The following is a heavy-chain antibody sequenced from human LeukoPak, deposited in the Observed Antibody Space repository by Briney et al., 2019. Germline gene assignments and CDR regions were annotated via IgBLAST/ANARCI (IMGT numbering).Heavy chain of an antibody. CDR1: GGSISSGDYY. CDR3: ARPNGDPRGGAFDI. J-gene: IGHJ3*02. CDR2: IYYSGST. Sequence: SETLSLTCTVSGGSISSGDYYWSWIRQPPGKGLEWIGYIYYSGSTYYNPSLKSRVTISVDTSKNQFSLKLSSVTAADTAVYYCARPNGDPRGGAFDIWGQGTMVTVSS. V-gene: IGHV4-30-4*01. D-gene: IGHD4-17*01.